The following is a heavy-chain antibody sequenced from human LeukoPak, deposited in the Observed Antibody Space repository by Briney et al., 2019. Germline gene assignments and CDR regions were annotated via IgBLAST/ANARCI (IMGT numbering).Heavy chain of an antibody. V-gene: IGHV3-30*03. Sequence: GGSLRLSCAASGYTFINYGMHWVRQAPGKGLEWVAVISYDGSKVFYGDFVKGRFTISRDDSKDTVYLQMNSLRAEDTAVYYCARGHHMVPGGYWGQGTLVTVSS. CDR1: GYTFINYG. D-gene: IGHD3-10*01. J-gene: IGHJ4*02. CDR3: ARGHHMVPGGY. CDR2: ISYDGSKV.